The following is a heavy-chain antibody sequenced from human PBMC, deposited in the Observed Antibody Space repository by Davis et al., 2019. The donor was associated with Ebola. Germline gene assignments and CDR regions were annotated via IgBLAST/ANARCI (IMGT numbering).Heavy chain of an antibody. D-gene: IGHD4-17*01. V-gene: IGHV3-15*01. CDR1: GFTFSKAW. CDR2: IKSKTDGGTT. CDR3: TTSQREITVTMEG. Sequence: PGGSLRLSCAASGFTFSKAWVSWVRQAPGKGLEWIGRIKSKTDGGTTHYAAPVQGRFTISRDDSKDTVTLQMNSLKTEDTAVYYCTTSQREITVTMEGWGQGTLVTVSS. J-gene: IGHJ4*02.